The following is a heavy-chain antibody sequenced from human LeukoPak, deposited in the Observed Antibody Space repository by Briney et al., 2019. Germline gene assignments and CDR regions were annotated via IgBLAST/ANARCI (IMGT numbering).Heavy chain of an antibody. CDR3: AKCWSGYSPLYDFWSGYSTFFDY. CDR2: ISGSGGST. D-gene: IGHD3-3*01. CDR1: GFTFSSYA. Sequence: GGSLRLSCAASGFTFSSYAMSWVRQAPGKGLEWVSAISGSGGSTYYADSVKGRFTISRDNSKNTLYLQMNSLRAEDTAVYYCAKCWSGYSPLYDFWSGYSTFFDYWGQGTLVTVSS. V-gene: IGHV3-23*01. J-gene: IGHJ4*02.